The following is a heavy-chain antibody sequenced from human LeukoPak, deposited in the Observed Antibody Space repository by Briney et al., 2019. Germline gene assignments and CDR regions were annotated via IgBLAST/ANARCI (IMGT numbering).Heavy chain of an antibody. V-gene: IGHV3-23*01. D-gene: IGHD2-8*01. CDR2: ISGFNT. CDR1: GFAFSNYA. J-gene: IGHJ4*02. CDR3: AKDVCTSPRCLLYFDS. Sequence: GGSLRLSCTTSGFAFSNYAMNWVRQAPGKGPEWVSGISGFNTYYADAVKGRFTIFRDNSKNVLYLQMDRLRAEDTAVYSCAKDVCTSPRCLLYFDSWGQGTLVTVSS.